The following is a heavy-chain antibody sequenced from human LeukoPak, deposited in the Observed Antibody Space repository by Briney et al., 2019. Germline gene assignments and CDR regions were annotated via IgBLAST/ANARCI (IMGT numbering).Heavy chain of an antibody. J-gene: IGHJ4*02. Sequence: GGSLRLSCAASGFTFSSNAMSWVRQAQGKGLEWVSAISGSGGSTYYADSVKGRFTISRDNSKNTLYLQMNSLRAEDTAVYYCAKASAMIVVVSKHFDYWGQGTLVTVSS. CDR3: AKASAMIVVVSKHFDY. D-gene: IGHD3-22*01. CDR2: ISGSGGST. V-gene: IGHV3-23*01. CDR1: GFTFSSNA.